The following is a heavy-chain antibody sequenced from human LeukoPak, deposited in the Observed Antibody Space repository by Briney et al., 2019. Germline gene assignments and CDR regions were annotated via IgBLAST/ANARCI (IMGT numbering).Heavy chain of an antibody. V-gene: IGHV3-30*18. CDR2: ISYDGSNK. D-gene: IGHD6-6*01. CDR3: AKGGVGSSPYYYYGMDV. CDR1: GFTSSSYG. Sequence: PGRSLRLSCAASGFTSSSYGMHWVRQAPGKGLEWVAVISYDGSNKYYADSVKGRFTISRDNSKNTLYLQMNSLRAEDTAVYYCAKGGVGSSPYYYYGMDVWGQGTTVTVSS. J-gene: IGHJ6*02.